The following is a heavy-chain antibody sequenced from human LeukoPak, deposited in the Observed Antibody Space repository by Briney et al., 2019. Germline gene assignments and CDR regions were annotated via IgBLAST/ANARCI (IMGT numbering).Heavy chain of an antibody. CDR3: ARVVPRRNYYYYYYMDV. CDR2: IYYSGST. Sequence: LQTLSLTCTVSGGSISSGGYYWSWIRQPPGKGLEWIGYIYYSGSTYYNPSLKSRVTISVDTSKNQFSLKLSSVTAADTAVYYCARVVPRRNYYYYYYMDVWGKGTTVTVSS. D-gene: IGHD2-2*01. CDR1: GGSISSGGYY. J-gene: IGHJ6*03. V-gene: IGHV4-30-4*01.